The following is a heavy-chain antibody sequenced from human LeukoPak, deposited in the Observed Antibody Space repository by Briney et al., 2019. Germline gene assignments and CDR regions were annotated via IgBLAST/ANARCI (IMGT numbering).Heavy chain of an antibody. CDR1: GYTFTGYY. Sequence: ASVKVSCKASGYTFTGYYMHWVRQAPGQGLEWMGRINPNSGGTNYAQKFQGRVTMTRDTSISTAYMELSRLRSDDTAVYYCARREMVRGVIIPPDYWGQGTLVTVSS. V-gene: IGHV1-2*06. J-gene: IGHJ4*02. CDR2: INPNSGGT. D-gene: IGHD3-10*01. CDR3: ARREMVRGVIIPPDY.